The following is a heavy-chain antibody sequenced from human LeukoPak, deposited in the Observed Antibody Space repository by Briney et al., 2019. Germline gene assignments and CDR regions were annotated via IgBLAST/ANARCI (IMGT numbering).Heavy chain of an antibody. CDR1: GFTFNHYW. Sequence: GGSLRLSCAASGFTFNHYWMSWVRQIPGTGLQWVAKIHPDGTETHYADSVKGRFTFSRDNAKNSMYLQMNSLRAEDTAVYYCAKMTLGYCSSTSCPFVGDDYWGQGTLVTVSS. V-gene: IGHV3-7*03. CDR2: IHPDGTET. D-gene: IGHD2-2*01. CDR3: AKMTLGYCSSTSCPFVGDDY. J-gene: IGHJ4*02.